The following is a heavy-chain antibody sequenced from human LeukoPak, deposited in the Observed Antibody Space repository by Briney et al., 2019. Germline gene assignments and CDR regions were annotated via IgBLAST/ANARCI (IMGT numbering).Heavy chain of an antibody. V-gene: IGHV3-53*01. CDR2: IYSGGST. Sequence: GGSLRLSCAASGFTVSSNYMSWVRQAPGKGLEWVSVIYSGGSTYYADSVKGRFTISRDSSKNTLFLQMNRLRPEDAAVYYCAKDNDIVATTGWFDPWGQGTLVTVSS. CDR1: GFTVSSNY. D-gene: IGHD5-12*01. J-gene: IGHJ5*02. CDR3: AKDNDIVATTGWFDP.